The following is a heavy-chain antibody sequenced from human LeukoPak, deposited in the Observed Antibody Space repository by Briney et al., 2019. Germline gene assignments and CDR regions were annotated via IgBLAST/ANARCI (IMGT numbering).Heavy chain of an antibody. CDR2: IIPILGIA. CDR1: GGTFSSYA. CDR3: ARIAVGATKGDY. J-gene: IGHJ4*02. Sequence: GASVKVSCKASGGTFSSYAISWVRQAPGQGLEWMGRIIPILGIANYAQKFQGRVMITADKSTSTAYMELSSLRSEDTAVYYCARIAVGATKGDYWGQGTLVTVSS. D-gene: IGHD1-26*01. V-gene: IGHV1-69*04.